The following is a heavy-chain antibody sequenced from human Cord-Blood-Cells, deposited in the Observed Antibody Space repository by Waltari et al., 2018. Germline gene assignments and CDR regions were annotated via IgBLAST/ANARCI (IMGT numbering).Heavy chain of an antibody. CDR3: ARDPVATIDY. D-gene: IGHD5-12*01. Sequence: EVQLVESGGGLVQPGGSLRLSCAASGFTFSSYWRSWVRQAPGKGLEWVANIKQDGSEKYYVDSVKGRFTISRDNAKNSLYLQMNSLRAEDTAVYYCARDPVATIDYWGQGTLVTVSS. CDR2: IKQDGSEK. J-gene: IGHJ4*02. CDR1: GFTFSSYW. V-gene: IGHV3-7*01.